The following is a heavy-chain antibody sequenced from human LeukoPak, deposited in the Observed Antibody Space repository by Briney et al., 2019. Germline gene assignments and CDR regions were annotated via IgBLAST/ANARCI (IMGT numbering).Heavy chain of an antibody. D-gene: IGHD2-15*01. J-gene: IGHJ4*02. CDR1: GFRFSDHE. CDR3: ARFPACSGSCDYGYDYFDL. V-gene: IGHV3-48*03. CDR2: VTGSGGFM. Sequence: GGSLRLSCAASGFRFSDHEMNWVRQAPGKGLEWISFVTGSGGFMFYADSVKGRFTISRDNAKNSLYLHMTSLRAEDTAVYYCARFPACSGSCDYGYDYFDLWGQGTLVTVSS.